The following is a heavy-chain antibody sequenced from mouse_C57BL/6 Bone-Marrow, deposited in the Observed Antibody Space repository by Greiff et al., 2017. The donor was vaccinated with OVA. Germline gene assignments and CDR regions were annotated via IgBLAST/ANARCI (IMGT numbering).Heavy chain of an antibody. V-gene: IGHV1-4*01. CDR3: TRGYYFDY. CDR1: GYTFTSYT. J-gene: IGHJ2*01. CDR2: IDPTNDYT. Sequence: QVQLQQSGAELARPGASVKMSCKASGYTFTSYTIHWVKQRPGQGLEWIGYIDPTNDYTNYNQKFKGKATVTADKSSSTAYMQLSSLTSEDSAVYYCTRGYYFDYWCQGTTLTVSS.